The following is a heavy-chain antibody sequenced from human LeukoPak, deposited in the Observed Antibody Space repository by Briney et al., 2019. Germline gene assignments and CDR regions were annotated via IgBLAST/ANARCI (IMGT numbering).Heavy chain of an antibody. CDR3: SRGSGWLSVY. V-gene: IGHV3-49*03. CDR2: ISGGTT. D-gene: IGHD6-19*01. Sequence: GGSLRLSCTASGFTIGDYLMSWFRQAPGKGLEWIGFISGGTTEYSASVKGRVTISIYDSTSIAYLQMNSLTTEDTAVYYCSRGSGWLSVYWGQGTLVTVSS. CDR1: GFTIGDYL. J-gene: IGHJ4*02.